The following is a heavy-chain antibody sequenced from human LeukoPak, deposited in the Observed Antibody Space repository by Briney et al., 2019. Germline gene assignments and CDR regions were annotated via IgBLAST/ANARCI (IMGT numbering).Heavy chain of an antibody. Sequence: SVKVSCKASGGTFSSYAISWVRQAPGQGLEWMGGIIPIFGTANYAQEFQGRVTITADESTSTAYMELSSLRSEDSAVYYCAREPGGGWSVSYNWFDPWGQGTLVTVSS. CDR3: AREPGGGWSVSYNWFDP. V-gene: IGHV1-69*13. D-gene: IGHD3-16*01. J-gene: IGHJ5*02. CDR2: IIPIFGTA. CDR1: GGTFSSYA.